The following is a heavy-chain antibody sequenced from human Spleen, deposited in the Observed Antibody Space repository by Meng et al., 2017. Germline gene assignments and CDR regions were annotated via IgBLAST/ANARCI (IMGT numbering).Heavy chain of an antibody. D-gene: IGHD3-22*01. CDR3: ARLFYDSSGYWDGFDY. CDR1: GFIFSKYA. Sequence: GESLKISCAASGFIFSKYAMNWLRRAPGKGLEWVSLIGTSDVATHYADSVKGRFTISRDNSKNTLYLQMNSLRAEDTAVYYCARLFYDSSGYWDGFDYWGQGTLVTVSS. J-gene: IGHJ4*02. V-gene: IGHV3-23*01. CDR2: IGTSDVAT.